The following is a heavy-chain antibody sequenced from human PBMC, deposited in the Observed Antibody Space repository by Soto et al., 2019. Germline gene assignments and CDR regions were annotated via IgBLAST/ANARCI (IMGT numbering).Heavy chain of an antibody. Sequence: QVQLVQSGAEVKKPGSSVKVSCKASGGTFSSYAISWVRQAPGQGLEWMGGIIPIFGTTNYAQKFQGRVTIXXXXXXXXXXXXXXXXXXXXXXXXXXXXXXXXXXSXHYWDFDLWGRGTLVTVSS. CDR3: XXXXXXXXSXHYWDFDL. CDR1: GGTFSSYA. J-gene: IGHJ2*01. CDR2: IIPIFGTT. V-gene: IGHV1-69*05.